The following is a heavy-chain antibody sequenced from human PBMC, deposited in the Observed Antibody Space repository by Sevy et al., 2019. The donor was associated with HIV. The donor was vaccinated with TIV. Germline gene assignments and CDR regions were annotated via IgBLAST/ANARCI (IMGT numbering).Heavy chain of an antibody. CDR1: GFTFSSYE. Sequence: GGSLRLSCAASGFTFSSYEMNWVRQAPGKGLEWVSYISSSGSTIYYADSVKGRFTISRDNAKNSLYLQMNSLRAEDTAVYYCASAGTIFGVVIPDYWGQGTLVTVSS. CDR2: ISSSGSTI. J-gene: IGHJ4*02. CDR3: ASAGTIFGVVIPDY. V-gene: IGHV3-48*03. D-gene: IGHD3-3*01.